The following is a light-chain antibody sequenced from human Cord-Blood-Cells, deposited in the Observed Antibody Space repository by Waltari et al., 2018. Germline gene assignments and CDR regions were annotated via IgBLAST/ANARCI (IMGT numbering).Light chain of an antibody. CDR3: QQSYSTPYT. CDR1: QSIRSY. CDR2: GAS. J-gene: IGKJ2*01. Sequence: DIQMTQSPSSLSASVGDRVTITCPASQSIRSYLNWYHQKPGKAPKLLIYGASSLQSGVPSRFSGSGSWTDFTLTISSLQPENFATYYCQQSYSTPYTFGQGTKLEIK. V-gene: IGKV1-39*01.